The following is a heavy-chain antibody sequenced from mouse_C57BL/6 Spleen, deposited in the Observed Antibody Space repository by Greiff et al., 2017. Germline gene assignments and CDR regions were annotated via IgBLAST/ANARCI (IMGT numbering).Heavy chain of an antibody. V-gene: IGHV1-18*01. J-gene: IGHJ2*01. D-gene: IGHD1-1*01. CDR2: INPNNGGT. CDR1: GYTFTDYN. Sequence: EVKLVESGPELVKPGASVKIPCKASGYTFTDYNMDWVKQSHGKSLEWIGDINPNNGGTIYNQKFKGKATLTVDKSSSTAYMELRSLTSEDTAVYYCARSSHYFDYWGQGTTLTVSS. CDR3: ARSSHYFDY.